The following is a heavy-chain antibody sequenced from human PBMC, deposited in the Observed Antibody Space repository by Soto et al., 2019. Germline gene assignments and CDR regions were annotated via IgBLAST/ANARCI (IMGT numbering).Heavy chain of an antibody. V-gene: IGHV3-33*01. Sequence: QVRLVESGGGVVQPGRSLRLSCAVSGFSFSDYVMHWVRQSPGEGLEWVAVMWYHGRDKFYAESVKGRFTITRDNSKNTLYLQMNSLRAEDTAVYYCARDAGGQSGNFIFDSWGQGALVTVSS. J-gene: IGHJ4*02. D-gene: IGHD1-26*01. CDR1: GFSFSDYV. CDR3: ARDAGGQSGNFIFDS. CDR2: MWYHGRDK.